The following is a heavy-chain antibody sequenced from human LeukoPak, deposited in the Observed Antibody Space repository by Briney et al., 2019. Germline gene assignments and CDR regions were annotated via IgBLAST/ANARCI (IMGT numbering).Heavy chain of an antibody. CDR2: INHSGST. CDR1: GGSFSGYY. CDR3: ALSPGYSGYAYYFDY. Sequence: PSETLSLTCAVYGGSFSGYYWSWIRQPPGKGREWIGGINHSGSTNDNPSLKSRVTISVDTSKNQFSLKLSSVTAADTAVYYCALSPGYSGYAYYFDYWGQGTLVTVSS. J-gene: IGHJ4*02. V-gene: IGHV4-34*01. D-gene: IGHD5-12*01.